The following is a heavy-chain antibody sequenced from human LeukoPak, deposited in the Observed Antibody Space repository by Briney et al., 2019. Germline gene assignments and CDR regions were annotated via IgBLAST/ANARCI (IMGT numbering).Heavy chain of an antibody. CDR3: ARWDYDFWSGDAFDI. Sequence: SETLSLTCTVSGGSISSYYWSWIRQPPGKGLEWIGYIYYSGSTNNNPSLNSRVTISVDTSKNQFSLKLSSVTAADTAVYYCARWDYDFWSGDAFDIWGQGTMVTVSS. V-gene: IGHV4-59*01. CDR2: IYYSGST. CDR1: GGSISSYY. J-gene: IGHJ3*02. D-gene: IGHD3-3*01.